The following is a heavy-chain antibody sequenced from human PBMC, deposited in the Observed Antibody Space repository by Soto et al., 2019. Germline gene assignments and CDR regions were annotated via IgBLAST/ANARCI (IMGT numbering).Heavy chain of an antibody. CDR2: ISGSGDST. CDR1: GFTFSTYA. J-gene: IGHJ4*02. CDR3: AKERSSGWSFDY. V-gene: IGHV3-23*01. Sequence: GGSLRLSCAASGFTFSTYAMNWVRQAPGKGLEWVSGISGSGDSTYYADSVKGRFTVSRDNSKNTLYLQMNTLRAEDTAVFYCAKERSSGWSFDYWGQGTLVTVSS. D-gene: IGHD6-19*01.